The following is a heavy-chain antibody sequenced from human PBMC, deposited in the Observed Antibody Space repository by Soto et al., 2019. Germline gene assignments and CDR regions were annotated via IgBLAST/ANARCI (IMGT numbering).Heavy chain of an antibody. CDR1: GYTFSHYW. J-gene: IGHJ4*02. V-gene: IGHV3-74*01. Sequence: EVQLVESGGDLVQPGGSLRLSCAASGYTFSHYWMHWVRQAPGKGLVWVSRVNPDGTITTYADSVKGRFTISRDNAKNTLYLQLNSLGVEDTALDCCSYDTFGDKDFWVQGTPVTVSS. CDR3: SYDTFGDKDF. CDR2: VNPDGTIT. D-gene: IGHD3-9*01.